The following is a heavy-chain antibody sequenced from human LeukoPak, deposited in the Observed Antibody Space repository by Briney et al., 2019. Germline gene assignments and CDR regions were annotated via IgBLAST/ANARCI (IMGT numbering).Heavy chain of an antibody. V-gene: IGHV1-2*06. J-gene: IGHJ4*02. CDR1: GYTFTGYY. Sequence: ASVKVSCKASGYTFTGYYMHWVRQAPGQGLEWMGRINPNSGGTNYAQKFQGRVTMTRDTSISTAYMELSRLRPDDTAVYYCARDTYYYDSSGYYYFTYWGQGTLVTVSS. CDR3: ARDTYYYDSSGYYYFTY. CDR2: INPNSGGT. D-gene: IGHD3-22*01.